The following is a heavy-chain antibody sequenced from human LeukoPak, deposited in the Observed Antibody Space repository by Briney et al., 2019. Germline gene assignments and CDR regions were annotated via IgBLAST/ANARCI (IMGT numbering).Heavy chain of an antibody. CDR1: GFTFDDYA. CDR2: ISGDGGSA. CDR3: AKDMRITMVRGVIIPDAFDI. V-gene: IGHV3-43*02. J-gene: IGHJ3*02. D-gene: IGHD3-10*01. Sequence: GGSLRLSCAASGFTFDDYAMHWVRQCPGKGREWVSLISGDGGSAYYADSVKGGLTLFRANSKNSLYLQMNSLRTEDTALYYCAKDMRITMVRGVIIPDAFDIWGQGTMVTVSS.